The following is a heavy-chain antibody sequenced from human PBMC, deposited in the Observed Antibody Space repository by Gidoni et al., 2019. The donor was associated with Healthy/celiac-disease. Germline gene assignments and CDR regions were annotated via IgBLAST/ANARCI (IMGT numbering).Heavy chain of an antibody. D-gene: IGHD3-16*02. CDR1: GFTCSRYA. J-gene: IGHJ4*02. V-gene: IGHV3-23*01. CDR2: ISGSGGST. CDR3: ATSGEGNVWGSYRYFDY. Sequence: EVQLLESGGGLVQPGGSLRLSCAASGFTCSRYAMGWVRQAPGKGLEWVSAISGSGGSTYYADSVKGRFTISRDNSKNTLYLQMNSLRAEDTAVYYCATSGEGNVWGSYRYFDYWGQGTLVTVSS.